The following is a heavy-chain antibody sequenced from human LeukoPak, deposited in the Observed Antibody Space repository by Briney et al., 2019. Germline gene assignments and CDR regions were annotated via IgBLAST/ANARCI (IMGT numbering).Heavy chain of an antibody. CDR1: GFTFDDYA. V-gene: IGHV3-43*02. Sequence: GGSLRLSCAASGFTFDDYAMHWVRQAPGKGLEWVSLISGDGGSTYYADSVKGRFTISRDNSKNSLYLQMNSLRTEDTALYYCAKDPYYYDSSGYYLSYFDYWGQGTLVTVSS. CDR3: AKDPYYYDSSGYYLSYFDY. D-gene: IGHD3-22*01. J-gene: IGHJ4*02. CDR2: ISGDGGST.